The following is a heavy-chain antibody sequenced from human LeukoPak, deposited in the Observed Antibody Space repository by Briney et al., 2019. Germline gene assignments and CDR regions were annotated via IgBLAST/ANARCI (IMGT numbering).Heavy chain of an antibody. CDR2: IYYSGST. D-gene: IGHD4-17*01. V-gene: IGHV4-59*01. CDR1: GGSISSYY. J-gene: IGHJ6*03. CDR3: ARERNDYGDPYYYYYMDV. Sequence: SETLSLTCTVSGGSISSYYWSWIRQPPGKGLEWIGYIYYSGSTIYNPSLKSRVTISVDTSKNQFSLKLSSVTAADTAVYYCARERNDYGDPYYYYYMDVWGKGTTVTISS.